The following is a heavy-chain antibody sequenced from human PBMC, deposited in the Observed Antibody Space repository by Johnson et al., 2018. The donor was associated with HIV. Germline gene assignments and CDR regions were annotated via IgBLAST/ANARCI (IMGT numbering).Heavy chain of an antibody. CDR1: GFTFSSYA. V-gene: IGHV3-30*04. CDR3: ARDGPSRTPRCAFYI. D-gene: IGHD4-17*01. Sequence: QVQLVESGGGVVQPGRSLRLSCAASGFTFSSYAMHWVRQAPGKGLEWVAVISYDGSNKYYTDSVKGRFTISRDNSKNTLYLTMNSLRPEDTAVYYCARDGPSRTPRCAFYIWGQGTMVTVSS. J-gene: IGHJ3*02. CDR2: ISYDGSNK.